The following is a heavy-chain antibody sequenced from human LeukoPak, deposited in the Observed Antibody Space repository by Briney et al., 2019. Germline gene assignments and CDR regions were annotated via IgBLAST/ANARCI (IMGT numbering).Heavy chain of an antibody. CDR2: GDYSGGT. Sequence: SETLSLTCTVSGDSFTSVTDYWAWIRQPPGKGLEWIASGDYSGGTYYNPSLESRVAISADMSKNQISLKLTSVTGADTAVYYCARGITMIRGAYYFDYWGQGILVTVSS. J-gene: IGHJ4*02. D-gene: IGHD3-10*01. CDR1: GDSFTSVTDY. V-gene: IGHV4-39*07. CDR3: ARGITMIRGAYYFDY.